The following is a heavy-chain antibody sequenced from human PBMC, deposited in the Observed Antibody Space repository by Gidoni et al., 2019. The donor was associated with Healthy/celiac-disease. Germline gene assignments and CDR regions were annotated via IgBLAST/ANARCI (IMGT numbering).Heavy chain of an antibody. CDR3: AKDRTTVTTGPEGH. Sequence: EVQLLESGGGLVQPGGSLRRSWAASAFTFSSYAMSWVRQAPGKGLEWVSAISGSGGSTYYADSVKGRFTISRDNSKNTLYLQMNSLRAEDTAVYYCAKDRTTVTTGPEGHWGQGTLVTVSS. J-gene: IGHJ1*01. D-gene: IGHD4-17*01. CDR2: ISGSGGST. CDR1: AFTFSSYA. V-gene: IGHV3-23*01.